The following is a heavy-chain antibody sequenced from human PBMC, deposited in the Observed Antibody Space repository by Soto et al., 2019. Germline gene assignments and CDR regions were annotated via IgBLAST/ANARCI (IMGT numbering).Heavy chain of an antibody. J-gene: IGHJ4*02. CDR2: INSDGNST. CDR3: ARGSNHFYY. Sequence: EVQLVESGGGLVQPGGSLRLSCAASGFTFSPFWMHWVRQVPGKGPVWVSRINSDGNSTSYADSVKGRFTISRDNAKNTLYLQMNSLRAEDTSVYYCARGSNHFYYSGQGTLVTVSS. CDR1: GFTFSPFW. V-gene: IGHV3-74*01. D-gene: IGHD4-4*01.